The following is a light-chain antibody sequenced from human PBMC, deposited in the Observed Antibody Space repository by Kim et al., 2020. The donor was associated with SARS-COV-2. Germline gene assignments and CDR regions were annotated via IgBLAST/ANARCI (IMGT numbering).Light chain of an antibody. J-gene: IGKJ1*01. CDR1: QRVSGTS. CDR2: GAS. V-gene: IGKV3-20*01. CDR3: QQYGSSSRWT. Sequence: GERASSSCRASQRVSGTSLAWYQRKPGQARRLVIYGASSRDTGIADRISGSGWGTDLTLTISRLEPEAFAVYYCQQYGSSSRWTFVQGTKVVIK.